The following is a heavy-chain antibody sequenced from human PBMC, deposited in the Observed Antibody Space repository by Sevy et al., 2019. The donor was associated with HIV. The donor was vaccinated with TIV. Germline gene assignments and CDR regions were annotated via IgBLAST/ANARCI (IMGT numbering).Heavy chain of an antibody. V-gene: IGHV3-30-3*01. CDR3: ARVGDY. J-gene: IGHJ4*02. CDR2: ISYDGSNK. Sequence: GGSLRLSCAASGFTFSSYAMPWVRQAPGKGLERVAVISYDGSNKYYADSVKGRFTISRDNSKNTLYLQMNSLRAEDTAVYYCARVGDYWGQGTLVTVSS. CDR1: GFTFSSYA. D-gene: IGHD3-10*01.